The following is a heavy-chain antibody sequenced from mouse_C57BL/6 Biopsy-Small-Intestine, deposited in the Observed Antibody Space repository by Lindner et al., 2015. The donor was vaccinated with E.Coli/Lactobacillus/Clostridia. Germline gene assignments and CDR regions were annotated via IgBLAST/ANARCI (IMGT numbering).Heavy chain of an antibody. Sequence: VQLQESGGGLVKPGGSRKLSCAASGFTFSDYGMHWVRQAPEKGLEWVAYISGGSSTIYYADTVKGRFTISRDNAKNTLFLQMTSLRSEDTAMFYCARGDVGLYYALDYWGQGTSVTVSS. CDR2: ISGGSSTI. J-gene: IGHJ4*01. V-gene: IGHV5-17*01. CDR1: GFTFSDYG. CDR3: ARGDVGLYYALDY.